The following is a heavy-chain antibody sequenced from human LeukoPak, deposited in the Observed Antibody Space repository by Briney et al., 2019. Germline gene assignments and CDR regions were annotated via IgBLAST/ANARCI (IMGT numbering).Heavy chain of an antibody. CDR3: ARGAGRDYDFWSGYPEFDY. Sequence: SETLSLTCTVSGGSISSYYWSWIRQPPGKGLEWIGYIYYSGSTNYNPSLKSRVTISVDTSKNQFSLKLSSVTAADTAVYYCARGAGRDYDFWSGYPEFDYWGQGTLVTVSS. D-gene: IGHD3-3*01. CDR2: IYYSGST. J-gene: IGHJ4*02. CDR1: GGSISSYY. V-gene: IGHV4-59*01.